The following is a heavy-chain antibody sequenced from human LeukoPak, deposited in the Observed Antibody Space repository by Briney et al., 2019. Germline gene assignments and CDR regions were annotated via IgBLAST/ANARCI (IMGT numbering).Heavy chain of an antibody. CDR1: GFIFNNYA. CDR3: AKDRESYYCSSTSCYLDY. CDR2: IRYDGSNK. V-gene: IGHV3-30*02. Sequence: PGGSLRLSCAASGFIFNNYALHWVRQAPGKGLEWVAFIRYDGSNKYYADSVKGRFTISRDNSKNTLYLQMNSLRAEDTAVYYCAKDRESYYCSSTSCYLDYWGQGTLVTVSS. J-gene: IGHJ4*02. D-gene: IGHD2-2*01.